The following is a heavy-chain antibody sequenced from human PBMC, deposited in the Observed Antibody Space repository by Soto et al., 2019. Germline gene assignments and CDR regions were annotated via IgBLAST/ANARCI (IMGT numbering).Heavy chain of an antibody. CDR3: ATLRADCSGDSCYSYYFDY. J-gene: IGHJ4*02. Sequence: GESLKISCKGSGYSFTSYWIGWVRQMSGKGLEWMAIIYPDDSDTRNSPSFQGQVTVSADKSISTVYLQWTSLKASDTAMYYCATLRADCSGDSCYSYYFDYWGQGTLVTVSS. V-gene: IGHV5-51*01. CDR2: IYPDDSDT. D-gene: IGHD2-15*01. CDR1: GYSFTSYW.